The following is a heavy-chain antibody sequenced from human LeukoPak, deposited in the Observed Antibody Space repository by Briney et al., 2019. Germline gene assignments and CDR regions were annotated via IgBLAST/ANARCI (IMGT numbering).Heavy chain of an antibody. D-gene: IGHD6-19*01. Sequence: ASVKVSRKASGGTFSSYAISWVRQAPGQGLEWMGGIIPIFGTANYAQKFQGRVTITADESTSTAYMELSSLRSEDTAVYYCARKAVAGTNFDYWGQGTLVTVSS. V-gene: IGHV1-69*01. CDR3: ARKAVAGTNFDY. CDR1: GGTFSSYA. CDR2: IIPIFGTA. J-gene: IGHJ4*02.